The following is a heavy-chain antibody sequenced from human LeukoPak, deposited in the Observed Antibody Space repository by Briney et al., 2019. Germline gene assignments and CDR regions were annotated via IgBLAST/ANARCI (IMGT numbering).Heavy chain of an antibody. Sequence: GGSLRLSCAGSAFTFDDHAMSWVRQAPGKGLQCVAVISYDGSNKYYADSVKGRFTISRDNSKNTLYLQMNSLRAEDTAVYYCAKDRAGDSSGSFDYWGQGTLVTVSS. CDR2: ISYDGSNK. J-gene: IGHJ4*02. CDR1: AFTFDDHA. V-gene: IGHV3-30*04. CDR3: AKDRAGDSSGSFDY. D-gene: IGHD3-22*01.